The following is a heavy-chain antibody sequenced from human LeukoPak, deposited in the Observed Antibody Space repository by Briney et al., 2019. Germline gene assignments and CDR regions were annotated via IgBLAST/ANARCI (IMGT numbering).Heavy chain of an antibody. CDR1: GYTFTSYD. V-gene: IGHV1-8*01. Sequence: ASVKVSCKASGYTFTSYDINWVRQAPGQGLEWTGWMNPNSGNTGYAQKFQGRVTMTRNTSISTAYMELSSLRSEDTAVYYCARGRIQLWSYGMDVWGQGTTVTVSS. D-gene: IGHD5-18*01. CDR3: ARGRIQLWSYGMDV. CDR2: MNPNSGNT. J-gene: IGHJ6*02.